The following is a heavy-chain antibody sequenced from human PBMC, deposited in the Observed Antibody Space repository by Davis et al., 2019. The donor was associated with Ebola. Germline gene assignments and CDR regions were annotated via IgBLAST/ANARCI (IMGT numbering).Heavy chain of an antibody. V-gene: IGHV4-39*07. CDR2: IYYSGIT. CDR3: ASYGSGSYQDY. CDR1: GGSIISSSSY. J-gene: IGHJ4*02. D-gene: IGHD3-10*01. Sequence: SETLSLTCTVSGGSIISSSSYWGWIRQPPRKGLEWIGSIYYSGITYYNPSLKSRVTISVDRSKNQFSLKLSSVTAADTAVYYCASYGSGSYQDYWGQGTLVTVSS.